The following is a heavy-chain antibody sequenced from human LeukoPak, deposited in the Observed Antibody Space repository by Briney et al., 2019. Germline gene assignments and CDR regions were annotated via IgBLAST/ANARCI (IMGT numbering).Heavy chain of an antibody. CDR3: ASRIVPSTDFDY. V-gene: IGHV4-31*03. Sequence: SETLSLTCTVSGGSISSGGYYWSWIRQHPGKGLEWIGEINDSGRTNYNPSLKSRVTISVDTSKNQFSLKLSSVTVADTAVYYCASRIVPSTDFDYWGQGSLVTVSS. D-gene: IGHD5-12*01. CDR2: INDSGRT. J-gene: IGHJ4*02. CDR1: GGSISSGGYY.